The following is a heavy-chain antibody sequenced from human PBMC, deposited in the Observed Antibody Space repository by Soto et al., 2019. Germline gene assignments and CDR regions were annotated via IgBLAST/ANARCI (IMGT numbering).Heavy chain of an antibody. D-gene: IGHD1-1*01. CDR2: IYATGTT. CDR3: VRDGTKTLRDCFDP. J-gene: IGHJ5*02. CDR1: GASISGFY. V-gene: IGHV4-4*07. Sequence: SKTLSLTCSVSGASISGFYWSWIRKSAGKGLEWIGRIYATGTTDYNPSLKSRVMMSVDTSKKQFSLKLRSVTAADTAVYYCVRDGTKTLRDCFDPWGQG.